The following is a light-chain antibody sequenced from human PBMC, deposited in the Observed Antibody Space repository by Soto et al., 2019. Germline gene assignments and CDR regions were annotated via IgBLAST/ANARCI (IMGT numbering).Light chain of an antibody. Sequence: EIVMTQSPATLSVSPGERATHSCRASQSVSSNLAWYQQKPGQAPRLLIYGASTRATGIPARFSGSGSGTEFTLTISSLQSEDFAVYYCQQYNNWPAITFGQGTRLET. J-gene: IGKJ5*01. CDR2: GAS. V-gene: IGKV3D-15*01. CDR1: QSVSSN. CDR3: QQYNNWPAIT.